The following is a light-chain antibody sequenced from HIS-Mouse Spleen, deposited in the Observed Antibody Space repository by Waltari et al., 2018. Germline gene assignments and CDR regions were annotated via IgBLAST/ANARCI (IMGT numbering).Light chain of an antibody. CDR2: DTS. CDR1: TGAVTSGHY. V-gene: IGLV7-46*01. CDR3: LLSYSGARV. J-gene: IGLJ3*02. Sequence: QAVVTQEPSLTVSPGGTVTLTCGSSTGAVTSGHYPYWFQQKPAQDPRTLIYDTSNTHSWTPARFSGSLLGGKAALTLSGAQPEDEAEYYCLLSYSGARVFGGGTKLTVL.